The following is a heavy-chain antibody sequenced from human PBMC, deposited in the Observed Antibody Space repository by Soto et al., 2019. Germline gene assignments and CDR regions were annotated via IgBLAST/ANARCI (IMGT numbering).Heavy chain of an antibody. J-gene: IGHJ6*02. V-gene: IGHV4-34*01. CDR3: ARDLAAAGRHRPTYGMDV. CDR1: CGPFSSYS. D-gene: IGHD6-13*01. Sequence: PSETLSLTSVAFCGPFSSYSGSWIRQPPGKGLEWIGEINHSGSTNYNPSLKSRVTMSVDTSKNQFSLKLSSVTAADTAVYYCARDLAAAGRHRPTYGMDVWGQGTTVTVS. CDR2: INHSGST.